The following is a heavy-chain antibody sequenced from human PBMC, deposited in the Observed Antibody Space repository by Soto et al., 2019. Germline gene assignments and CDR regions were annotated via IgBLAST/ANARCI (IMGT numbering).Heavy chain of an antibody. V-gene: IGHV4-4*07. CDR1: GGSISSYY. CDR2: IYTSGST. CDR3: ARDRRDSSSWWSTYRHYYYYGMDV. Sequence: KPSETLSLTCTVSGGSISSYYWSWIRQPAGKGLEWIGRIYTSGSTNYNPSLKSRVTMSVDTSKNQFSLKLSSVTAADTAVYYCARDRRDSSSWWSTYRHYYYYGMDVWGQGTTVTVSS. D-gene: IGHD6-13*01. J-gene: IGHJ6*02.